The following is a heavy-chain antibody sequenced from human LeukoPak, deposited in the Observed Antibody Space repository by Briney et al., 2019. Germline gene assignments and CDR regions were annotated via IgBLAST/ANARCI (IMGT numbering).Heavy chain of an antibody. D-gene: IGHD1-26*01. J-gene: IGHJ5*02. Sequence: SETLSLTCTVSGASLSSGSYYWSWIRQPAGKGLEWLGRIHNSGTTNYDPSLKSRVTISINTSKKQLSLRLSSLTAADTAVYYCAREVMVGATTAWGQGTLVSVSS. CDR3: AREVMVGATTA. CDR1: GASLSSGSYY. V-gene: IGHV4-61*02. CDR2: IHNSGTT.